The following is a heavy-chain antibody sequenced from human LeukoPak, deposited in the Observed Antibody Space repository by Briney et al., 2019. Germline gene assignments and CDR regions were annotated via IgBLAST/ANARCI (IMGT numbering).Heavy chain of an antibody. Sequence: SETLSLTCTVSGGSISSYYWSWIRQPPGKGLEWIGYIYYSGSTNHNPSLKSRVTISVDTSKNQFSVKLSSVTAADTAVYYCARVYYDILTGYRSMDVWGKGTTVTVSS. CDR2: IYYSGST. J-gene: IGHJ6*04. D-gene: IGHD3-9*01. CDR3: ARVYYDILTGYRSMDV. V-gene: IGHV4-59*01. CDR1: GGSISSYY.